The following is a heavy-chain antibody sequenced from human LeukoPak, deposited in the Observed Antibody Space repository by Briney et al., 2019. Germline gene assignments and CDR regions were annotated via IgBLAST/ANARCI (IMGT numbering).Heavy chain of an antibody. CDR3: ARVYGSGSPFDP. D-gene: IGHD3-10*01. J-gene: IGHJ5*02. V-gene: IGHV3-7*01. CDR1: GFTFSSYW. Sequence: PGGSLRLSCAASGFTFSSYWMSWVRQAPGKGLEWVANIKKDGSEKYYVDSVKGRFTISRDNAKTSLYLQMNSLRAEDTAVYYCARVYGSGSPFDPWGQGTLVTVSS. CDR2: IKKDGSEK.